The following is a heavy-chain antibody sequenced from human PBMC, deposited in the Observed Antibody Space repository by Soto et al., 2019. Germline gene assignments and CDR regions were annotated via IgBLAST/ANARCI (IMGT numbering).Heavy chain of an antibody. CDR1: GGTFSSYT. J-gene: IGHJ4*02. V-gene: IGHV1-69*02. CDR2: IIPILGIA. D-gene: IGHD2-8*01. CDR3: ARSKTGYCTNGVCYHCFDY. Sequence: SVKVSCKASGGTFSSYTISWVRQAPGQGLEWMGRIIPILGIANYAQKFQGRVTITADKSTSTAYMELSSLRSEDTAVYYCARSKTGYCTNGVCYHCFDYWGQGTLVTVSS.